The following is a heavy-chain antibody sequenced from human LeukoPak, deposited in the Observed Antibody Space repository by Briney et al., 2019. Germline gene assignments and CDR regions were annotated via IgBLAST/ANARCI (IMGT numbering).Heavy chain of an antibody. Sequence: PGGSLRLSCTASGFTLRDYYMSWIRQAPGKGLELISYMSSTGNTIYYAESVKGRFTVSRDSANNSMSLQMTSLRAEDSAVYYCARSSSYFTYFDLWGRDTLVTVSS. CDR3: ARSSSYFTYFDL. CDR1: GFTLRDYY. J-gene: IGHJ2*01. D-gene: IGHD2/OR15-2a*01. V-gene: IGHV3-11*04. CDR2: MSSTGNTI.